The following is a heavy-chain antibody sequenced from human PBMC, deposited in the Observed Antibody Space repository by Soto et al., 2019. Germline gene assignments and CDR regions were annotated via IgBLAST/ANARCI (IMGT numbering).Heavy chain of an antibody. J-gene: IGHJ4*02. D-gene: IGHD2-15*01. CDR2: INPNSGTT. V-gene: IGHV1-46*01. CDR3: ARPPLPGYSIHFNS. CDR1: GYMFTYYY. Sequence: ASVKVSCKASGYMFTYYYIHWVRQGPGQGLEWMGIINPNSGTTTYAQSFQGRVTMTRDRSTGTAFLQWRSLKASDTALYYCARPPLPGYSIHFNSWGQGTLVTVSS.